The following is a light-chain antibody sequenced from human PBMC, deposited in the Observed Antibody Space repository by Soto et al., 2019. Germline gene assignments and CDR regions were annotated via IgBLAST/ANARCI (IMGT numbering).Light chain of an antibody. CDR2: ASS. CDR1: QSISTY. V-gene: IGKV1-39*01. CDR3: QQTFSPPSIT. J-gene: IGKJ5*01. Sequence: DIQMTQSPSSLYASVGDRVTITCRASQSISTYLNWFQQEPGKAPKLLIYASSTWQGGVPSRFSGSGSGSEFTLTISSLQPEDFATYYGQQTFSPPSITFGKGTRLDIK.